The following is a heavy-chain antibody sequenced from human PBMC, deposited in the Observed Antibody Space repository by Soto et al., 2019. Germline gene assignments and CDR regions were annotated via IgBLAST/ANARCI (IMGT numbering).Heavy chain of an antibody. D-gene: IGHD4-17*01. CDR3: ARDVNDYGDYYYYYLDV. V-gene: IGHV3-7*01. CDR2: IKQDGSEK. J-gene: IGHJ6*03. Sequence: PGGSLRLSCAASGFTFSSYWMSWIRQAPGKGLEWVANIKQDGSEKYYVDSVKGRFTISRDNAKNSLYLQMNSLRAEDTAVYYCARDVNDYGDYYYYYLDVWGKGTTVTVSS. CDR1: GFTFSSYW.